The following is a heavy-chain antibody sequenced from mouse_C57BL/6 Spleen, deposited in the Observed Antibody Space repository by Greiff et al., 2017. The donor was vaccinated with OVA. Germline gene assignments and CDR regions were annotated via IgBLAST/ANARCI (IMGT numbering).Heavy chain of an antibody. V-gene: IGHV1-52*01. J-gene: IGHJ2*01. CDR2: IDPSDSET. Sequence: QVQLKQPGAELVRPGSSVKLSCKASGYTFTSYWMHWVKQRPIQGLEWIGNIDPSDSETHYNQKFKDKATLTVDKSSSTAYMQLSSLTSEDSAVYYCARSEDYGSSDYWGQGTTLTVSS. CDR3: ARSEDYGSSDY. CDR1: GYTFTSYW. D-gene: IGHD1-1*01.